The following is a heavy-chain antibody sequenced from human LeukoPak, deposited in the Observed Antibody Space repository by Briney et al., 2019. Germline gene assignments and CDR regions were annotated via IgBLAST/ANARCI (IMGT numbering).Heavy chain of an antibody. D-gene: IGHD3-3*01. J-gene: IGHJ4*02. Sequence: GGSLRLSCAASGFTFSSYAMSWVRQAPGKGLEWVSGISWNSGSIGYADSVKGRFTISRDNAKNFLYLQMNSLRAEDTAVYYCARDQTIFGVVTNLDYWGQGTLVTVSS. CDR2: ISWNSGSI. CDR3: ARDQTIFGVVTNLDY. V-gene: IGHV3-9*01. CDR1: GFTFSSYA.